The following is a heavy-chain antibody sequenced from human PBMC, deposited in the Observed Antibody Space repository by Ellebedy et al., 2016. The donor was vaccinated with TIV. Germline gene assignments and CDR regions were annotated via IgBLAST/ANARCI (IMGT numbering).Heavy chain of an antibody. D-gene: IGHD5-12*01. CDR2: ISWNSAKL. Sequence: SLKISCVASGIAFEDYAMHWVRQGPGKGLEWVSGISWNSAKLGYADAVKGRFTVSRDNAKNSLYLQMDSLRVKDTALYYCARVIGSGYDYGYFDLWGRGTWVTVSS. CDR1: GIAFEDYA. CDR3: ARVIGSGYDYGYFDL. J-gene: IGHJ2*01. V-gene: IGHV3-9*01.